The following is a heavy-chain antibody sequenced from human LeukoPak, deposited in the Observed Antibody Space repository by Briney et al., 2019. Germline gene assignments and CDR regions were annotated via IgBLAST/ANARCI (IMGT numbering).Heavy chain of an antibody. V-gene: IGHV4-31*03. CDR1: GGSISSGGYY. Sequence: PSETLSLTCTVSGGSISSGGYYWSWIRQHPGKGLEWIGYIYYSGSTYYNPSLKSRVTISVDTSKNQFSLKLSSVAAADTAVYYCASNFPYDSSGYYEDYWGQGTLVTVSS. CDR2: IYYSGST. J-gene: IGHJ4*02. CDR3: ASNFPYDSSGYYEDY. D-gene: IGHD3-22*01.